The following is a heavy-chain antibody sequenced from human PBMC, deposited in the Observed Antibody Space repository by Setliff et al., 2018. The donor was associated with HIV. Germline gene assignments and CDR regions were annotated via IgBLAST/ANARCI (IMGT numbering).Heavy chain of an antibody. CDR3: ARDFHVLGYCSADSCPYDASDV. D-gene: IGHD2-15*01. Sequence: ASVKVSCKASGYTFTSYYIHWVRQAPGQGLEWMGRINPSGGSTSYAHKFQGRVTITADKSTTTTYMELSSLRSDDMAIYYCARDFHVLGYCSADSCPYDASDVWGQGTMVTVSS. CDR1: GYTFTSYY. V-gene: IGHV1-46*01. CDR2: INPSGGST. J-gene: IGHJ3*01.